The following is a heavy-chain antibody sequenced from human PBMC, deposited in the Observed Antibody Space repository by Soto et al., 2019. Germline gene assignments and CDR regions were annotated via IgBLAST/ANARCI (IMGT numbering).Heavy chain of an antibody. CDR3: ARDETLVRGVPFDS. CDR1: GITFSSFA. CDR2: ITGRDTF. V-gene: IGHV3-21*01. J-gene: IGHJ4*02. D-gene: IGHD3-10*01. Sequence: GSLIVTCASSGITFSSFAMHLVLQAPGRGLEWVSCITGRDTFYADSVKGRFTISRDNAKNTLYLQMSSLRAEDTAVHYCARDETLVRGVPFDSCGPRTLVTVSS.